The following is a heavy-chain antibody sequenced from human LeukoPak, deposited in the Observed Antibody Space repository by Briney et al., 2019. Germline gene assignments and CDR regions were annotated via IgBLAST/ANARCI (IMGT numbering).Heavy chain of an antibody. CDR2: IRSKANSYAT. J-gene: IGHJ4*02. CDR3: AKDLVYSPIGGGSFDY. D-gene: IGHD3-16*01. Sequence: PGGSLRLSCAASGFTFSGSAMHWVRQASGKGLEWVGRIRSKANSYATAYAASVKGRFTISRDDSKNTAYLQMNSLKTEDTAVYYCAKDLVYSPIGGGSFDYWGQGTLVTVSS. CDR1: GFTFSGSA. V-gene: IGHV3-73*01.